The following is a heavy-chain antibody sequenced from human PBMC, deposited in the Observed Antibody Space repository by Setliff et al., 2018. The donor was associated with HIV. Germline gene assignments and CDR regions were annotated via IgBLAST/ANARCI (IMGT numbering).Heavy chain of an antibody. Sequence: GGSLRLSCAASGFSFSDAWMKWVRQASGKGLEWVGRIRSKADKYATDYGASAKGRFIISRDDSKKTAYLQMSSLRAEDTAMYYCLLPCTSGWHNWADPWGQGTLVTVSS. CDR2: IRSKADKYAT. D-gene: IGHD6-19*01. V-gene: IGHV3-73*01. CDR3: LLPCTSGWHNWADP. J-gene: IGHJ5*02. CDR1: GFSFSDAW.